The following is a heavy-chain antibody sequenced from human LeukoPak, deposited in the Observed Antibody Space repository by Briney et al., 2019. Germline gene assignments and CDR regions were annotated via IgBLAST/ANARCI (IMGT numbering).Heavy chain of an antibody. CDR1: GFTFSDSY. Sequence: GGSLRLSCAASGFTFSDSYMTWVRQAPGQGLEWVSYISSAGSAIHYADSVKGRFTISRDNAKNSLFLQMNSLRADDTAVYYCAKDLGYSGSSPDVDYWGQGTLVTVSS. CDR3: AKDLGYSGSSPDVDY. D-gene: IGHD1-26*01. J-gene: IGHJ4*02. CDR2: ISSAGSAI. V-gene: IGHV3-11*04.